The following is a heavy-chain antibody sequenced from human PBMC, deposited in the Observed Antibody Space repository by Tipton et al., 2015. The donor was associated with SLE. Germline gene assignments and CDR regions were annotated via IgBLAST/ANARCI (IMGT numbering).Heavy chain of an antibody. CDR2: ISAYSGNT. CDR3: ARECSGTGCLDY. D-gene: IGHD3-10*02. Sequence: QLVQSGAEVKKPGSSVKVSCKTSGDTFSTYSISWVRQAPGQGFEWMGWISAYSGNTNYAQKLQGRVTMTTDTSTSTAYMELRSPRSDDTAIYYCARECSGTGCLDYWGQGTLVTVSS. V-gene: IGHV1-18*04. CDR1: GDTFSTYS. J-gene: IGHJ4*02.